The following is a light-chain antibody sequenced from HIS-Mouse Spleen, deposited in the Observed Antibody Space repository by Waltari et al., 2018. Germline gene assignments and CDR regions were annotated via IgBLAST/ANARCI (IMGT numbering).Light chain of an antibody. V-gene: IGLV2-11*01. CDR3: CLYAGSYTFRGYV. CDR2: DVS. J-gene: IGLJ1*01. Sequence: QSALTQPRSVSGSPGQSVTISCTGTSSDVGGYNYVSWYQQHPGKAPKLMIYDVSKRPSGVPDRFSGSKSGNTASLTISGLQAEDEADYYCCLYAGSYTFRGYVFGTGTKVTVL. CDR1: SSDVGGYNY.